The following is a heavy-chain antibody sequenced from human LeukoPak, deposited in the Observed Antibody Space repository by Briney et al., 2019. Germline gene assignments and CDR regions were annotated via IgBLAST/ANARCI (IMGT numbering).Heavy chain of an antibody. CDR3: AKDRRGNSSGYYGY. CDR1: GFTFSSYG. V-gene: IGHV3-30*02. Sequence: PGGSLRLSCAASGFTFSSYGMHWVRQAPGKGLEWVAFIRYDGSNKYDADSVKGRFTISRDNSKNTLYLQMNSLRAEDTAVYYCAKDRRGNSSGYYGYWGQGTLVTVSS. CDR2: IRYDGSNK. J-gene: IGHJ4*02. D-gene: IGHD3-22*01.